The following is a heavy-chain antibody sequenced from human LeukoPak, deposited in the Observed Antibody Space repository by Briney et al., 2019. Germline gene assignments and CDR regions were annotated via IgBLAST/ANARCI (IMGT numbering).Heavy chain of an antibody. D-gene: IGHD6-19*01. J-gene: IGHJ5*02. CDR1: GYTFTGYF. V-gene: IGHV1-2*02. CDR3: ARRIAVAGDNWFDP. Sequence: ASVKVSCKASGYTFTGYFIHWVRQAPGQGLEWMGWINPNSGGTNYAQKFQGRVTMTRDTSISTAYMELSSLRSDDTAVYYCARRIAVAGDNWFDPWGQGTLVTVSS. CDR2: INPNSGGT.